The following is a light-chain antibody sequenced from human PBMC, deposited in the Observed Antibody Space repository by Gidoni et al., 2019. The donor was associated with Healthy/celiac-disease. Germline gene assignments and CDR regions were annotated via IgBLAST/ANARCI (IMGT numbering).Light chain of an antibody. V-gene: IGKV1-8*01. CDR2: AAS. CDR3: QQYYSYPRT. CDR1: QGISSY. J-gene: IGKJ1*01. Sequence: AIRVTQSPSSLSASTGDRVTITCRASQGISSYIAWYQQKPGKAPKLLIYAASTLQSGVPSRFSGSGSGTDFTLTISCLQSEDFANYYCQQYYSYPRTFGQGTKVEIK.